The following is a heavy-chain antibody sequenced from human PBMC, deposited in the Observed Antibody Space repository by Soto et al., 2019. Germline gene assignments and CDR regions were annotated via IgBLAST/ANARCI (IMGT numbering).Heavy chain of an antibody. Sequence: GGSLRLSCAASGFTFSSYAMHWVRQAPGKGLEWVAVISYDGSNKYYADSVKGRFTISRDNSKNTLYLQMNSLRAEDTAVYYCARDYDSSGHYFDYWGQGTLVTVSS. V-gene: IGHV3-30-3*01. CDR2: ISYDGSNK. CDR3: ARDYDSSGHYFDY. J-gene: IGHJ4*02. CDR1: GFTFSSYA. D-gene: IGHD3-22*01.